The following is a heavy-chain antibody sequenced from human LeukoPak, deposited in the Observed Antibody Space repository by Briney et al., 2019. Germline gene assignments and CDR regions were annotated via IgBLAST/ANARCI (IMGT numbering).Heavy chain of an antibody. J-gene: IGHJ3*01. V-gene: IGHV5-51*01. Sequence: HGESLKISCKGSGYSFTSYWIGWGRQTPGKGLGLMGIIYAGDSDTKYSPSFQGQVTISVDKSISTAYLQWSSLKASDTAVYYCARSPREGYTYGVDDLWGQGTMVTVSS. CDR2: IYAGDSDT. D-gene: IGHD5-24*01. CDR1: GYSFTSYW. CDR3: ARSPREGYTYGVDDL.